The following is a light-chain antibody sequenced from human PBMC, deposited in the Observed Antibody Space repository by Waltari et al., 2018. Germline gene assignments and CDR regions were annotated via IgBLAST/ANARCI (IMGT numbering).Light chain of an antibody. J-gene: IGKJ1*01. CDR2: AAS. CDR1: QSIGSY. V-gene: IGKV1-39*01. Sequence: DIQMTQSPSSLSASVGDRVTITCRASQSIGSYLNWYHQKPGKAPKLLIYAASSLQSGVPSRFSGSGSGTDFTLTISSLQPEDFATYFCQQSYITWTFGQGTKVEIK. CDR3: QQSYITWT.